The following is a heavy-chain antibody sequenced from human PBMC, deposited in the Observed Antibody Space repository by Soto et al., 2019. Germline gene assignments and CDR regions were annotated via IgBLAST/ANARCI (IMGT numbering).Heavy chain of an antibody. CDR1: GLTFNTYW. D-gene: IGHD2-21*01. CDR2: INPDGSVK. CDR3: ASARDYFFDY. Sequence: EVQLVESGGGLVQPGESLRLSCAASGLTFNTYWLNWVRQPPGKGLEWVANINPDGSVKYSVDSLKGRFTISRDNAKNSLYLQMNSLRAEDTAVYYCASARDYFFDYWGQGTLVTVSS. J-gene: IGHJ4*02. V-gene: IGHV3-7*01.